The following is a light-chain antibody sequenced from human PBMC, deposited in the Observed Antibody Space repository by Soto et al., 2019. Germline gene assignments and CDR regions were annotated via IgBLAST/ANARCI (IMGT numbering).Light chain of an antibody. V-gene: IGKV1-5*03. CDR3: QQHNSSWT. CDR2: KAS. CDR1: QSISSW. J-gene: IGKJ1*01. Sequence: DIPMTQSPSTLSASVGDRVTITCRASQSISSWLAWYQQKPGKAPNLLIYKASSLERGVPSRFSGSGSGTEFTLTISRLHPDDFATYYCQQHNSSWTFGQGTKVEIK.